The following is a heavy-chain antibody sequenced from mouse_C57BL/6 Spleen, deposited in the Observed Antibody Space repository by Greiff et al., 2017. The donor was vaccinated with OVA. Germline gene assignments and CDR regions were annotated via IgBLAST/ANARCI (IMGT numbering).Heavy chain of an antibody. J-gene: IGHJ2*01. Sequence: VQLKQSGPELVKPGASVTISCKASGYSFTGYYMNWVKQSPEKSLEWIGEINPSTGGTTYNQKFKAKATLTVDKSSSTAYMQLKSLTSEDSAVYYCATGTFDYWGQGTTLTVSS. D-gene: IGHD4-1*01. V-gene: IGHV1-42*01. CDR2: INPSTGGT. CDR1: GYSFTGYY. CDR3: ATGTFDY.